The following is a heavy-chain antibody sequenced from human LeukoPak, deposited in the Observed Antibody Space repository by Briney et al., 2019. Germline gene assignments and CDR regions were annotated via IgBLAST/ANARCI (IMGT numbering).Heavy chain of an antibody. CDR1: GFNVSSNY. CDR2: IYSGGST. D-gene: IGHD5-12*01. J-gene: IGHJ4*02. V-gene: IGHV3-53*01. CDR3: ARGGGYSGYDNFDY. Sequence: GGSLRLSCAASGFNVSSNYMSWVRQAPGKGLEWVSVIYSGGSTYYADSVKGRFTISRDNSKNTLYLQMNSLRAEDTAVYYCARGGGYSGYDNFDYWGQGTLVTVSS.